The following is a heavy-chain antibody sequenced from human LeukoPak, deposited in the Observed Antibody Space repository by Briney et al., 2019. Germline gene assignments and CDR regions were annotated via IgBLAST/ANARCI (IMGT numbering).Heavy chain of an antibody. CDR2: INPNSGGT. CDR3: ARTWRYCSGGSCYTWDY. V-gene: IGHV1-2*06. J-gene: IGHJ4*02. CDR1: GYTFTGYY. D-gene: IGHD2-15*01. Sequence: AXXKVSCKASGYTFTGYYMHWVRQAPGQGLEWMGRINPNSGGTNYAQKFQTRVTMTRDTSISTAYMELSRLRSDDTAVYYCARTWRYCSGGSCYTWDYWGQGTLVTVSS.